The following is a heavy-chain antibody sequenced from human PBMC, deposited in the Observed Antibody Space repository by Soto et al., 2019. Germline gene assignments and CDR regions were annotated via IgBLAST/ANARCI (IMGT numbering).Heavy chain of an antibody. V-gene: IGHV3-74*01. J-gene: IGHJ3*02. CDR3: ARDAGVVSAFDI. Sequence: PGGSLRLSCAASGFTFSSYWMHWVRQAPGKGLVWVSRINSDGSSTSYADSVRGRFTISRDNAKNTLYLQMNSLRAEDTAVYYYARDAGVVSAFDIWGQGTMVTVSS. CDR1: GFTFSSYW. CDR2: INSDGSST. D-gene: IGHD2-21*01.